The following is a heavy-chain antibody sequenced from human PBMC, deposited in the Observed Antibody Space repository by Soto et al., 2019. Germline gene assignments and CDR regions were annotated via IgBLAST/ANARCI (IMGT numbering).Heavy chain of an antibody. D-gene: IGHD3-22*01. V-gene: IGHV4-31*03. CDR3: ARSSGGYFDY. Sequence: SETLSLTCTVSGGSISSGGYYWSWIRQHPGKGLEWIGYIYYSGSTYYNPSLKSRVTISADTSKNQFSLKLSSVTAADTAVYYCARSSGGYFDYRGQGSLVTIS. CDR2: IYYSGST. J-gene: IGHJ4*02. CDR1: GGSISSGGYY.